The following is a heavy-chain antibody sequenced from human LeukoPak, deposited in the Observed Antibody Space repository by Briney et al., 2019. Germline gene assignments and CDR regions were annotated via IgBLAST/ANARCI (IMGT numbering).Heavy chain of an antibody. CDR3: ARDYYDSSGYTPFDY. CDR1: GYTFTSYG. Sequence: ASVKVSCKASGYTFTSYGISWARQAPGQGLEWMGWISAYNGNTNYAQKLQGRVTMTTDTSTSTAYMELRSLRSDDTAVYYCARDYYDSSGYTPFDYWGQGTLVTVSS. CDR2: ISAYNGNT. V-gene: IGHV1-18*01. D-gene: IGHD3-22*01. J-gene: IGHJ4*02.